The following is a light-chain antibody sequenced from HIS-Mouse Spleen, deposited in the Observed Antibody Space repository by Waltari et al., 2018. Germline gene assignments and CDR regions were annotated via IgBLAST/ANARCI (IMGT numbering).Light chain of an antibody. J-gene: IGLJ3*02. V-gene: IGLV1-47*01. CDR3: AAWDDSVSGPV. Sequence: QSVLTQPPSASGTPGQRVTISCSGISSNIGSIYVYWYQQLLGTAPNLLIYRNNQRPSGVPARFSGSKSGTSASLAISGLRYEDEADYYCAAWDDSVSGPVFGGGTKLTVL. CDR1: SSNIGSIY. CDR2: RNN.